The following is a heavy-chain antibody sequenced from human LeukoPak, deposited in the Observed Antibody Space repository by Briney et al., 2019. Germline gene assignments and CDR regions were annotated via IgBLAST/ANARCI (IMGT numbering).Heavy chain of an antibody. V-gene: IGHV4-34*01. CDR3: ARGPAPYSSSWMRYFDY. Sequence: PSETLSLTCPVAGGSISSYYWSWIRQPPGKWLEWTGEINHSGSTNYNPSLKSRVTISVDTSKTQFSLKLSSVTAADTAVYYCARGPAPYSSSWMRYFDYWGQGTLVTVSS. CDR1: GGSISSYY. CDR2: INHSGST. D-gene: IGHD6-13*01. J-gene: IGHJ4*02.